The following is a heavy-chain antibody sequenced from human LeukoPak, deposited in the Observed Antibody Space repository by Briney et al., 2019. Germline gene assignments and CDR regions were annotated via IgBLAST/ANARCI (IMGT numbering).Heavy chain of an antibody. Sequence: SETLSLTCTVSGGSISSSSSYWGWIRQPPGKGLEWIGSIYYSGSTYYNPSLKSRVTISVDTSKNQFSLKLSSVTAADTAVYYCARLLKVIAPATVDYWGQGTLVTVSS. J-gene: IGHJ4*02. V-gene: IGHV4-39*01. CDR3: ARLLKVIAPATVDY. CDR1: GGSISSSSSY. D-gene: IGHD2-15*01. CDR2: IYYSGST.